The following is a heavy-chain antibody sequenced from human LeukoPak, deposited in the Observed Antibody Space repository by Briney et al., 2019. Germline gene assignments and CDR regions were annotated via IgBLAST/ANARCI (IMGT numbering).Heavy chain of an antibody. V-gene: IGHV4-34*01. Sequence: SETLSLTCAVYGGSFNGYYWSWIRQPPGKGLEWIGEINHSGSTTYKSSLRSRVTISLDTSKNQFSLKLSSVTAADTAVYYCARAVRDYYDSSGSFDYWGQGTLVTVSS. D-gene: IGHD3-22*01. J-gene: IGHJ4*02. CDR1: GGSFNGYY. CDR2: INHSGST. CDR3: ARAVRDYYDSSGSFDY.